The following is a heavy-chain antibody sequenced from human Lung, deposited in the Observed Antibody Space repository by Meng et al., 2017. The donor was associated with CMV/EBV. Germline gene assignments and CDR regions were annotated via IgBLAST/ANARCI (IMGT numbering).Heavy chain of an antibody. CDR2: IRSKAYGGTT. J-gene: IGHJ5*02. CDR1: GFTFGDYA. CDR3: TREPYYYDSSGYYYGFDH. D-gene: IGHD3-22*01. Sequence: GESLKISCTASGFTFGDYAMSWVRQAPGKGLEWVGFIRSKAYGGTTEYAASVKGRFTISKDDSKSIAYLQINSLKTEDTAVYYCTREPYYYDSSGYYYGFDHWGQGTLVTVSS. V-gene: IGHV3-49*04.